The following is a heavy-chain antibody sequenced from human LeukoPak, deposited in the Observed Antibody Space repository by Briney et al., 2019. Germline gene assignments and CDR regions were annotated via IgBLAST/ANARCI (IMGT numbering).Heavy chain of an antibody. D-gene: IGHD3-22*01. J-gene: IGHJ4*02. Sequence: GGSLRLFCAASGFTFSNYEMIWVRQAPGKGLEWLSYISSSGDRSLYADAVRGRATISRDNAKNSLYLQMNSLSTEDTAVYHCARESDSGGYRFDYWGQGSLVTVSS. CDR2: ISSSGDRS. CDR1: GFTFSNYE. CDR3: ARESDSGGYRFDY. V-gene: IGHV3-48*03.